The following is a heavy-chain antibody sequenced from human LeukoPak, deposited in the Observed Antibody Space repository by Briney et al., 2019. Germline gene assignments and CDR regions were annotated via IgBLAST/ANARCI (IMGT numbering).Heavy chain of an antibody. V-gene: IGHV1-18*01. D-gene: IGHD2-2*01. CDR2: ISAYNGNT. CDR3: GLSTSWVLGAFDI. J-gene: IGHJ3*02. CDR1: GYTFTSYG. Sequence: GASVKVSCKASGYTFTSYGMSWVRQAPGQGLEWMGWISAYNGNTNYAQRLQGRVTMTTDTSTSTAYMELRSLRSDDTAVYYCGLSTSWVLGAFDIWGQGTMVTVSS.